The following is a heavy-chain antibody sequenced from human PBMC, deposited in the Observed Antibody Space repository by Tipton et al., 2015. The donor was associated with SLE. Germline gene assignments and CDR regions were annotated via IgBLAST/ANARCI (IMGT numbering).Heavy chain of an antibody. D-gene: IGHD5-12*01. CDR3: AREYGGYDYRTFDH. Sequence: TLSLTCNVSGYSIRNGYYWGWIRQAPGKGLEWTGTIHHSGITYYNPSLKSRVTISVDTSKNQFSLKLRSVTAADTAVYYCAREYGGYDYRTFDHWGQGTLVTVSS. CDR1: GYSIRNGYY. CDR2: IHHSGIT. V-gene: IGHV4-38-2*02. J-gene: IGHJ4*02.